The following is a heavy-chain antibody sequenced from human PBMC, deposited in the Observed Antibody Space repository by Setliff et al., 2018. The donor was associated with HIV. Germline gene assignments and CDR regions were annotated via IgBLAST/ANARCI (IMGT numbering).Heavy chain of an antibody. V-gene: IGHV1-18*01. CDR2: ISAYNGNT. CDR3: ARGHSSGWYEGRY. Sequence: ASVKVSCKASGYIFSTFGISWVRQAPGQGLEWMGWISAYNGNTNYAQKLQGRVTMTTDTSTSTAYMELRSLRSDDTAVYYCARGHSSGWYEGRYWGQGTLVTVSS. J-gene: IGHJ4*02. D-gene: IGHD6-19*01. CDR1: GYIFSTFG.